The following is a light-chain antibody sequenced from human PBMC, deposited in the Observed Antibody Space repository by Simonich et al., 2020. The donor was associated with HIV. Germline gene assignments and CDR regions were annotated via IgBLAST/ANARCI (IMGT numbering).Light chain of an antibody. Sequence: EIVLTQSPGTLSLSPGERATLSCRASQSVSSSYLAWYQQKPGLAPRLLIYDASSRATGIPDRFRGSGSGTDFSLTIRRLEPEDFAVYYCQQYGSSPYTFGQGTKLEIK. V-gene: IGKV3D-20*01. CDR3: QQYGSSPYT. CDR2: DAS. J-gene: IGKJ2*01. CDR1: QSVSSSY.